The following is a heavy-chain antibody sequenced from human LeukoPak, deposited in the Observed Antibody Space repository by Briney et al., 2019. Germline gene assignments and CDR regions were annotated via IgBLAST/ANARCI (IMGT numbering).Heavy chain of an antibody. CDR2: IWYDGSNK. J-gene: IGHJ4*02. CDR3: ARGAYQLLRGYSYGHFDY. CDR1: GFTFSSYG. V-gene: IGHV3-33*01. D-gene: IGHD5-18*01. Sequence: GGSLRLSCAASGFTFSSYGMHWVRQAPGKGLEWVAVIWYDGSNKYYADSVKGRFTISRDNSKNTLYLQMNSLRAEDTAVYYCARGAYQLLRGYSYGHFDYWGQGTLVTVPS.